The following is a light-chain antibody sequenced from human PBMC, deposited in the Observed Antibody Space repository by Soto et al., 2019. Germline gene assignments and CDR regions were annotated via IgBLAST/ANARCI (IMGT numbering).Light chain of an antibody. V-gene: IGKV3-15*01. CDR3: QQYNNWPLT. Sequence: EIVLTQSPPTLSVSPGEEATLACRASQSVRSHLAWYQQKPGQAPRLLIFGESTRATGIPDRFTGSGSGTEFTLTISSLQSEDFAIYYCQQYNNWPLTFGGGTKVDIK. J-gene: IGKJ4*01. CDR2: GES. CDR1: QSVRSH.